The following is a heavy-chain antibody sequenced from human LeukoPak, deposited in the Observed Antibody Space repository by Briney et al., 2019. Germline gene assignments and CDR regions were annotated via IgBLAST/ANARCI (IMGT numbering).Heavy chain of an antibody. Sequence: SETLSLTCTVSGDSISSGSYYWSWIRQPAGKGLEWIGRIYTSGSTNYNPSLKSRVTMSVDTSKNQFSLKLSPVTAADTAVYYCARTLRVIAAAGLYYYYYMDVWGKGTTVTVSS. V-gene: IGHV4-61*02. J-gene: IGHJ6*03. CDR3: ARTLRVIAAAGLYYYYYMDV. CDR1: GDSISSGSYY. CDR2: IYTSGST. D-gene: IGHD6-13*01.